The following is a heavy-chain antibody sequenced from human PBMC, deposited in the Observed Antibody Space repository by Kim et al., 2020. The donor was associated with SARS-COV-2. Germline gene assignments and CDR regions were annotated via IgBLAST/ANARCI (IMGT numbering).Heavy chain of an antibody. CDR3: ARDYLAAAGPYYYYYGMDV. Sequence: ASVKVSCKASGYTFTSYGISWVRQAPGQGLEWMGWISAYNGNTNYAQKLQGRVTMTTDTSTSTAYMELRSLRSDDTAVYYCARDYLAAAGPYYYYYGMDVWGQGTTVTVSS. D-gene: IGHD6-13*01. CDR1: GYTFTSYG. V-gene: IGHV1-18*01. CDR2: ISAYNGNT. J-gene: IGHJ6*02.